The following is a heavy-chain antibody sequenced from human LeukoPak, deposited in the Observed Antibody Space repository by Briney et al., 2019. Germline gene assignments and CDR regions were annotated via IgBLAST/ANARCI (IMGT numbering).Heavy chain of an antibody. J-gene: IGHJ3*02. V-gene: IGHV4-39*07. CDR2: IYYSGST. CDR3: ARDEVDIVVVVAELMGATTEGGAFDI. D-gene: IGHD2-15*01. Sequence: SETLSLTCTVSGGSISSYYWGWIRQPPGKGLEWIGSIYYSGSTYYNPSLKSRVTISVDTSKNQFSLKLSSVTAADTAVYYCARDEVDIVVVVAELMGATTEGGAFDIWGQGTMVTVSS. CDR1: GGSISSYY.